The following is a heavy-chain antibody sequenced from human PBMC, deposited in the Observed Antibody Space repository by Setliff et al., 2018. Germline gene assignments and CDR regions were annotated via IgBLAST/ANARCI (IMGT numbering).Heavy chain of an antibody. CDR3: ARFGEFLGFDY. Sequence: ESGPTLVNPTQTLTLTCTLSGFSLTTSGVGVGWIRQPPGKALEWLAVIYWNDDKRYSPSLKSRLAIARDTSKNQVVLRMTNMDPVDTATYYCARFGEFLGFDYWGQGTVVTVSS. V-gene: IGHV2-5*01. D-gene: IGHD3-10*01. J-gene: IGHJ4*02. CDR2: IYWNDDK. CDR1: GFSLTTSGVG.